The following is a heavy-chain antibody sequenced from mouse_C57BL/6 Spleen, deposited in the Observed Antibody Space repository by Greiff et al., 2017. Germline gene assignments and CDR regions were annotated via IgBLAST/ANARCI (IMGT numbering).Heavy chain of an antibody. J-gene: IGHJ2*01. Sequence: SGAELVKPGASVKLSCTASGFNIKDYYMHWVKQRTEQGLEWIGRIDPGDGETKYAPKFQGKATITADTSSNTAYLQLSSLTSEDTAVYYCAQGFTTVVATNYWGQGTTLTVSS. CDR1: GFNIKDYY. D-gene: IGHD1-1*01. V-gene: IGHV14-2*01. CDR2: IDPGDGET. CDR3: AQGFTTVVATNY.